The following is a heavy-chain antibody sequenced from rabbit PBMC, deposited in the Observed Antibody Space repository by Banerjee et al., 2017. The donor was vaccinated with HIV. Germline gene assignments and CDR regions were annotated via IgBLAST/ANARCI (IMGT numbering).Heavy chain of an antibody. CDR2: IYGGSVGVT. J-gene: IGHJ4*01. CDR3: ARDWADSNGYSYAYDLNL. Sequence: QQQLEESGGGLVKPGGTLTLTCKASGFIFSDNYAMCWVRQAPGKGLEWIACIYGGSVGVTYYANWAKGRFTISKTSSTTVTLQMTSLTAADTATYFCARDWADSNGYSYAYDLNLWGQGTLVTVS. D-gene: IGHD6-1*01. CDR1: GFIFSDNYA. V-gene: IGHV1S45*01.